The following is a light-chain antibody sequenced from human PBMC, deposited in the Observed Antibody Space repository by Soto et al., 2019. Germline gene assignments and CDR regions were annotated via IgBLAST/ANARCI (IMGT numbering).Light chain of an antibody. CDR1: DIENKM. V-gene: IGLV3-21*02. J-gene: IGLJ2*01. CDR2: DDS. CDR3: QVWDSSSDHGV. Sequence: SYELTQPPSVSVAPGQTARISCGGNDIENKMAHWYQQKPGQAPVLLVFDDSARPSGIPERFSGSNSGNTATLTISTVEADDEADYYCQVWDSSSDHGVFGGGTKVTVL.